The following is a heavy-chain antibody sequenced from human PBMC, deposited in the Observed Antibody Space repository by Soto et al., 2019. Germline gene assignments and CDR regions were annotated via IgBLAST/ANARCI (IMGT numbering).Heavy chain of an antibody. D-gene: IGHD1-20*01. J-gene: IGHJ4*02. V-gene: IGHV4-31*03. CDR1: GGSISSGDYY. CDR2: IYYSGST. Sequence: SETLSLTCTVSGGSISSGDYYWNWIRLHPGKGLEWIGYIYYSGSTSYNPSLKSRITISVDTSKNQFSLKLSSVTAADTAVFYCARSPVITAYYFDYWGQGTLVTVSS. CDR3: ARSPVITAYYFDY.